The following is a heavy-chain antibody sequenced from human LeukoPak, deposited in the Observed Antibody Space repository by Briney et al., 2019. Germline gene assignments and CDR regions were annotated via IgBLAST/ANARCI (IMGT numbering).Heavy chain of an antibody. CDR3: ARAAWRGSNSRDAFDI. V-gene: IGHV4-31*03. Sequence: PSQTLSLTCTASVGSSSNGGDYWSRPRQHPGEGLAWIGYIYHSGSTYYNPSLKIRVTISVDKSNNQFSLELSSVTAADTAVYYCARAAWRGSNSRDAFDIWGLGTMVTVSS. J-gene: IGHJ3*02. CDR2: IYHSGST. D-gene: IGHD4-23*01. CDR1: VGSSSNGGDY.